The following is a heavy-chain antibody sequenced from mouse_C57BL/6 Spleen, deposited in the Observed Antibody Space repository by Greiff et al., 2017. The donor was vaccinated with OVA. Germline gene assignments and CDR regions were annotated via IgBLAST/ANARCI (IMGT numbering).Heavy chain of an antibody. Sequence: QVQLQQPGAELVRPGSSVKLSCKASGYTFTSYWMHWVKQRPIQGLEWIGNIDPSDSETHYNQKFKDKATLTVDKSSSTAYMQLSSLTSEDSAVYYCAREEGLENYYGSSPGGYFDYWGQGTTLTVSS. CDR2: IDPSDSET. V-gene: IGHV1-52*01. J-gene: IGHJ2*01. D-gene: IGHD1-1*01. CDR3: AREEGLENYYGSSPGGYFDY. CDR1: GYTFTSYW.